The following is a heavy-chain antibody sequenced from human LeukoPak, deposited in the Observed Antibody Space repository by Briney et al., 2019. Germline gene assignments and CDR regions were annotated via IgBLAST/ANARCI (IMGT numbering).Heavy chain of an antibody. CDR2: ISGNGGDT. D-gene: IGHD6-13*01. J-gene: IGHJ3*02. Sequence: GGSLRLSCAASGFTFDDYAMPWVRQAPGKGLEWVSLISGNGGDTYYGDCVKGRFTISRDNSRNSLLLQMNSLRAEDTALYYCAKGRRSTSRYGAFDIWGLGTMVTVSS. CDR1: GFTFDDYA. V-gene: IGHV3-43*02. CDR3: AKGRRSTSRYGAFDI.